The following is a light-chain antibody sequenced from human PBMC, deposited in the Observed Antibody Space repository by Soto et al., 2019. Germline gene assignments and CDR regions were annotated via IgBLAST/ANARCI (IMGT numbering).Light chain of an antibody. CDR1: QSISTY. CDR3: QQSYTSPVT. CDR2: TAS. V-gene: IGKV1-39*01. J-gene: IGKJ4*01. Sequence: DIQMTQSPSSLSVSVGDRVTITCRASQSISTYLNWYEQKPGKAPKLLIYTASTLQSEVPSRFSGGGSGTDFTLTISSLQPEDSGTYYCQQSYTSPVTFGGGTKVEIK.